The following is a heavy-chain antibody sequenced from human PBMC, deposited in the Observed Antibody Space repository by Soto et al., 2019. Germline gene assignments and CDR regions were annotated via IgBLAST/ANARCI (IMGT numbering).Heavy chain of an antibody. CDR2: IYESGAT. J-gene: IGHJ6*02. D-gene: IGHD5-18*01. V-gene: IGHV4-30-4*01. Sequence: QVQLQESGPGLVKPSQTLSLTCTVSGGSISSGDYYWSWIRQPPGKGLEWIGYIYESGATYYSPPPPSRVNIIVNTAKDQVSLAVSPGTAADPAGFFRSSSERIQLWLHGMDVWGQGTMVTVSS. CDR3: SSSERIQLWLHGMDV. CDR1: GGSISSGDYY.